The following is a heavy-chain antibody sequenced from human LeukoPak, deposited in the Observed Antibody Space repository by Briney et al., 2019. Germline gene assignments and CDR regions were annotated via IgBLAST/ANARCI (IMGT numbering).Heavy chain of an antibody. D-gene: IGHD1-26*01. CDR3: ARRAGIVGARVRPPASFDY. J-gene: IGHJ4*02. CDR2: INHSGST. Sequence: SETLSLTCAVYGGSFSGYYWSRIRQPPGKGLEWIGEINHSGSTNYNPSLKSRVTISVDTSKNQFSLKLSSVTAADTAVYYCARRAGIVGARVRPPASFDYWGQGTLVTVSS. CDR1: GGSFSGYY. V-gene: IGHV4-34*01.